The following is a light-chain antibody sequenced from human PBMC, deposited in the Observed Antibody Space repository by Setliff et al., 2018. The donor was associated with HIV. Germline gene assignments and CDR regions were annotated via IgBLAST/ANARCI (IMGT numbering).Light chain of an antibody. CDR1: TFNIEVNS. J-gene: IGLJ1*01. CDR2: SNN. CDR3: ATWDDRLNGYV. Sequence: QSVLTQPPSASGTPGQRVIISCSGDTFNIEVNSVNWYQQLPGAAPKLLIYSNNRRPSGVPDRFSGSRSGTSASLDITGLQSEDEADYYCATWDDRLNGYVFGTGTKVTVL. V-gene: IGLV1-44*01.